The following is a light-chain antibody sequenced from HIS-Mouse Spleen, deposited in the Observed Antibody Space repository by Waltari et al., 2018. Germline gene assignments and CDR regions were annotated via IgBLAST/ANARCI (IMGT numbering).Light chain of an antibody. J-gene: IGLJ2*01. CDR2: EDS. Sequence: SYELTQPPSVSVSQGQTARITCPGDALPKKYAYWYQKKSGQAPVLVIYEDSKRPSGIPERFSGSSSGTMATLTISGAQVEDEADYYCYSTDSSGNHRVFGGGTKLTVL. CDR1: ALPKKY. CDR3: YSTDSSGNHRV. V-gene: IGLV3-10*01.